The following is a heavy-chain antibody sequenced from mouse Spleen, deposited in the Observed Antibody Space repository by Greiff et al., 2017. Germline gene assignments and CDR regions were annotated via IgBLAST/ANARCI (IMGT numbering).Heavy chain of an antibody. CDR2: IYPGDGDT. V-gene: IGHV1-82*01. D-gene: IGHD2-1*01. CDR1: GYAFSSSW. Sequence: QVQLQQSGPELVKPGASVKISCKASGYAFSSSWMNWVKQRPGQGLEWIGRIYPGDGDTNYNGKFKGKATLTADKSSSTAYMQLSSLTSVDSAVYFCARGNYGYFDVWGAGTTVTVSS. J-gene: IGHJ1*01. CDR3: ARGNYGYFDV.